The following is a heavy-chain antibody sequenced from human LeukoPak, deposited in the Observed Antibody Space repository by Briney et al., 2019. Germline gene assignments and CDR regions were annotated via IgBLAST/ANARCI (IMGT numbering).Heavy chain of an antibody. V-gene: IGHV4-59*08. Sequence: SETLSLTCTVSGGSISSYYWSWIRQPPGKGLEWIGYIYYSGSTNYNPALKSRVTISLDTSKNQFSLKLSSVTAADTAVYYCASHYIHRRHDYGDYGTSSYWYFDLWGRGTLVTVSS. CDR1: GGSISSYY. CDR2: IYYSGST. D-gene: IGHD4-17*01. J-gene: IGHJ2*01. CDR3: ASHYIHRRHDYGDYGTSSYWYFDL.